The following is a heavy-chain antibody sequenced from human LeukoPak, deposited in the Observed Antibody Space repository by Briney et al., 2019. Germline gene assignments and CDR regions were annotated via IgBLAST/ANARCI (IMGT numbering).Heavy chain of an antibody. Sequence: GRSLRLSCEASGFTFSTYGMHWVRQAPGKGMEWITLIPYDGSNKYYADSVKGRFTISRDNSKNTLYLQMNSLRAEDTAVYYCARYYGSGRGYYGLDVWGQGTTVTVFS. CDR3: ARYYGSGRGYYGLDV. CDR2: IPYDGSNK. J-gene: IGHJ6*02. V-gene: IGHV3-30*03. D-gene: IGHD3-10*01. CDR1: GFTFSTYG.